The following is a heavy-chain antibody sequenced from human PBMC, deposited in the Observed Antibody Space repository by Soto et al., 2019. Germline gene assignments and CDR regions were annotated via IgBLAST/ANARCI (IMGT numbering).Heavy chain of an antibody. CDR1: GFTSSSYG. J-gene: IGHJ6*02. Sequence: QVQLVESGGGVVQPGRSLRLSCAASGFTSSSYGMHWVRQAPGKGLEWVAVISYDGSNKYYADSVKGRFTISRDNSKNTLYLQMNSLRAEDTAVYYCANSMVRGVTPTPYSYYYGMDVWGQGTTVTVSS. D-gene: IGHD3-10*01. V-gene: IGHV3-30*18. CDR2: ISYDGSNK. CDR3: ANSMVRGVTPTPYSYYYGMDV.